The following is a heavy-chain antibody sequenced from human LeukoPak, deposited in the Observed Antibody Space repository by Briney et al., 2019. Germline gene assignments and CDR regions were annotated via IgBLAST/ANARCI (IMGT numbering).Heavy chain of an antibody. J-gene: IGHJ5*02. CDR1: GFTLSTYA. Sequence: GGSLRLSCTASGFTLSTYAMNWVRQAPGKGLEWVSSISASGDSSDYTDSVKGRFPISRDNSKNTLYLQMNSLSAEDTAMYYCRRQFLVGVSWGPGTLVTVSS. D-gene: IGHD2-15*01. V-gene: IGHV3-23*01. CDR3: RRQFLVGVS. CDR2: ISASGDSS.